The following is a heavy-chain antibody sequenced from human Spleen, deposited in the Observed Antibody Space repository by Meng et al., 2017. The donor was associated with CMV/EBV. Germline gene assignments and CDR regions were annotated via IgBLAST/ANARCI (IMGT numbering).Heavy chain of an antibody. V-gene: IGHV1-2*02. J-gene: IGHJ6*02. CDR1: GYTFTSYG. Sequence: ASVKVSCKASGYTFTSYGISWVRQAPGQGLEWMGWISAYSGGTNYAQKFQGRVTMTRDTSISTAYMELSRLRSDDTAVYYCASPGGVYGGKGLYYGMDVWGQGTTVTVSS. CDR3: ASPGGVYGGKGLYYGMDV. D-gene: IGHD4-23*01. CDR2: ISAYSGGT.